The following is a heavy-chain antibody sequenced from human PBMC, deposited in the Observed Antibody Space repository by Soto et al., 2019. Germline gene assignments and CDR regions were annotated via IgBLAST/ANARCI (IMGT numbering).Heavy chain of an antibody. D-gene: IGHD2-21*01. V-gene: IGHV1-69*04. Sequence: QVQLVQSGAEVKKPGSSMKVSCKASGGTFSSYVFSWVRQAPGQGLEWMGRIIPMFGITNYAQKFEGRVTITADKSTTPVDLALRRLISEDTAIYFCERDRPFNYAALVISYCGQGQLVTVS. CDR1: GGTFSSYV. CDR3: ERDRPFNYAALVISY. CDR2: IIPMFGIT. J-gene: IGHJ4*02.